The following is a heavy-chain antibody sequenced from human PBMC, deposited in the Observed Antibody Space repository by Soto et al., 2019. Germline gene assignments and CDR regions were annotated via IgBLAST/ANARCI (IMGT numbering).Heavy chain of an antibody. J-gene: IGHJ3*02. CDR3: ARDRNKLWKNDAFDI. CDR2: IYYSGDT. V-gene: IGHV4-59*01. D-gene: IGHD1-1*01. CDR1: GDSLNSYY. Sequence: QVQLQESGPGLVKPSETLSLTCSVSGDSLNSYYWSWIRQSPGKGLEWLGYIYYSGDTKYKPSLLSRISISVDTTENQFSLRLSSVTAADTAVYFCARDRNKLWKNDAFDIWGQGTMVTVSS.